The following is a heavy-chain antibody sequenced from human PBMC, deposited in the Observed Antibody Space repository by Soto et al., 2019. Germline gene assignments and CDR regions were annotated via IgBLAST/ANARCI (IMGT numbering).Heavy chain of an antibody. V-gene: IGHV3-66*01. CDR1: GFTVSSNY. CDR3: ARSAYCGGDCYHDAFDI. CDR2: IYSGGST. J-gene: IGHJ3*02. D-gene: IGHD2-21*02. Sequence: GGSLRLSCAASGFTVSSNYMSWVRQAPGKGLEWVSVIYSGGSTYYADSVKGRFTISRVNSKNTLYLQMNSLRAEDTAVYYCARSAYCGGDCYHDAFDIWGQGTMVTVSS.